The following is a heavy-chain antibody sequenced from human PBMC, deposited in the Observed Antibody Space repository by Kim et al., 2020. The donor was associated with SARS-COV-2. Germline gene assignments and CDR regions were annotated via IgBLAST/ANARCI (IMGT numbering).Heavy chain of an antibody. CDR1: GFSLNPRRMC. D-gene: IGHD2-2*01. CDR2: IDWDNDK. CDR3: ARLRCACSSTSCQAAYFDY. V-gene: IGHV2-70*11. J-gene: IGHJ4*02. Sequence: SGPTLVNPTQTLILTCTFSGFSLNPRRMCVSWIRQPPGKALEWLARIDWDNDKYYTTPLRTRLTISKDTSKNQVVLTMTNMDPVDTATYYCARLRCACSSTSCQAAYFDYWGQGTLVTVSS.